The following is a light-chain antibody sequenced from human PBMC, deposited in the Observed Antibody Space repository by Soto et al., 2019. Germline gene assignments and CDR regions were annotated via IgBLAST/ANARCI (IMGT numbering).Light chain of an antibody. CDR1: SSDVGGYNY. V-gene: IGLV2-8*01. CDR2: EVT. CDR3: ISYAGSNNFVV. J-gene: IGLJ2*01. Sequence: QSALTQPPSASGSPGQSVTISCTGTSSDVGGYNYVSWFRQHPGKAPKLMIYEVTKRPSGVPDRFSGSKSGNTASLTVSGLPAEDEADYYCISYAGSNNFVVFGGGTKLTVL.